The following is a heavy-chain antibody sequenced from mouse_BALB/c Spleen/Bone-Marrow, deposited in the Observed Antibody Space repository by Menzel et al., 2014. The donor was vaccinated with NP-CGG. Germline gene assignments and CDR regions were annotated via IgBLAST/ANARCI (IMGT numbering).Heavy chain of an antibody. J-gene: IGHJ4*01. D-gene: IGHD2-1*01. Sequence: EVKLMESGGGLVKPGGSLKLSCAASGFTLSSYTMSWVRQTPEKRLEWVATISSGGSYTYYPDSVKGRFTISRDNAKNTLYLQMSSLKSEDTAMYYCTRDGKGNYDYAMDYWGQGTSVTVSS. CDR2: ISSGGSYT. CDR1: GFTLSSYT. V-gene: IGHV5-6-4*01. CDR3: TRDGKGNYDYAMDY.